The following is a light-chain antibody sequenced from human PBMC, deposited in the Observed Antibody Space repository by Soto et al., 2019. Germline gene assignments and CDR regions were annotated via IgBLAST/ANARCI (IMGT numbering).Light chain of an antibody. J-gene: IGKJ5*01. V-gene: IGKV3-15*01. CDR3: RQRSNWIT. Sequence: ELVMTESPDTLSVSPGERATLACRASQSFSSNVAWYQQKPGKAPRLLIYGTSTRVGGIPARLSGRGCGAEFTLTISSIEPEDFAVYYCRQRSNWITFGQGTRLEI. CDR2: GTS. CDR1: QSFSSN.